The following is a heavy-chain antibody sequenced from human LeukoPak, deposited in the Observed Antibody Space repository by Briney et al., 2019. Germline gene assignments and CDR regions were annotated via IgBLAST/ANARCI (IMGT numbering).Heavy chain of an antibody. D-gene: IGHD2-8*02. V-gene: IGHV3-74*01. CDR3: ASLLGFPPLGY. J-gene: IGHJ4*02. CDR2: INDDGSST. Sequence: GGSLRLSCAASGFTFSNYWMHWVRRAPGKGLVWVSRINDDGSSTSYADSVKGRFTISRDNAKNTLYLQMNSLRAEDTAVYYCASLLGFPPLGYWGQGTPVTVSS. CDR1: GFTFSNYW.